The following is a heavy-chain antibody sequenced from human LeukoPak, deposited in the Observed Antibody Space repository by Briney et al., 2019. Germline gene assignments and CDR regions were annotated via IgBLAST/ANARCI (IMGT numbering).Heavy chain of an antibody. J-gene: IGHJ6*03. CDR3: AKDFYDFWSGPAWDYYYMDV. Sequence: GGCLRLSCAASGFTFSSYAMSWVRQAPGKGLEWVSAIIGSGGSTYYADSVKGQFTISRDSSKNTLYLQMNSLRAEDTAVYYCAKDFYDFWSGPAWDYYYMDVWGKGTTVTVSS. CDR2: IIGSGGST. D-gene: IGHD3-3*01. V-gene: IGHV3-23*01. CDR1: GFTFSSYA.